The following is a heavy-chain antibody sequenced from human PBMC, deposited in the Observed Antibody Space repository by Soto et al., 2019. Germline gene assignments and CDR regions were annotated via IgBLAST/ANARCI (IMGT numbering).Heavy chain of an antibody. Sequence: GASVKVSFKASGGSFSSYASSWVRQAPGQGLEWMGGIIPIVGTGNYAQNFQGRVTITADESTSTAYMELSSLRSEDTAMYYCARDLRAAGRPGMDVWGQGTTVTVSS. CDR1: GGSFSSYA. J-gene: IGHJ6*02. D-gene: IGHD6-13*01. CDR2: IIPIVGTG. CDR3: ARDLRAAGRPGMDV. V-gene: IGHV1-69*13.